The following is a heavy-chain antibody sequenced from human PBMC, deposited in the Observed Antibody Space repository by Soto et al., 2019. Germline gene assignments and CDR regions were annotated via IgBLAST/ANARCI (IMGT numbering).Heavy chain of an antibody. Sequence: QVQLVESGGGVVQPGRSLRLSCAASGFTFSSYGMHWVRQAPGKGLEWVAVISYDGSNKYYADSVKGRFTISRDNSKNTLYLQMNSLRAEDTAVYYCAKDHGRDGYSYFDYWGQGTLVTVSS. J-gene: IGHJ4*02. CDR2: ISYDGSNK. D-gene: IGHD4-4*01. CDR3: AKDHGRDGYSYFDY. V-gene: IGHV3-30*18. CDR1: GFTFSSYG.